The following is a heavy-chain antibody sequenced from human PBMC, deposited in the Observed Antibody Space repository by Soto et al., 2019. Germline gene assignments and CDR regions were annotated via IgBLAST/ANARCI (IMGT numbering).Heavy chain of an antibody. V-gene: IGHV3-7*05. Sequence: PGGSLRLSCAASGFTFSSYWMSWVRQAPGKGLEWVANIKQDGSEKYYVDSVKGRFTISRDNAKNSLYLQMNSLRAEDTAVFYCARECSGEVVVSFFGVVTRVAPYYYGMDVWGKGTTVTVSS. J-gene: IGHJ6*04. D-gene: IGHD3-3*01. CDR1: GFTFSSYW. CDR3: ARECSGEVVVSFFGVVTRVAPYYYGMDV. CDR2: IKQDGSEK.